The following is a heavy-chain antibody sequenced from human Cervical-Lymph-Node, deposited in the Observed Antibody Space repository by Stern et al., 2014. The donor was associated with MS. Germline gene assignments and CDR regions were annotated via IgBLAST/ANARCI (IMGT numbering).Heavy chain of an antibody. CDR3: GKDLHYWSADS. CDR2: SGTDGGT. V-gene: IGHV3-23*04. CDR1: GFTFSNFA. Sequence: EEQLVESGGGLVQPGGSLRLSCAGSGFTFSNFAMTWIRQAPGKGLEWVSGSGTDGGTQSAESVGGRFSISRENSKNTWTRQMEGLRAEDTAVYYCGKDLHYWSADSWGQGTLVTVSS. D-gene: IGHD1-1*01. J-gene: IGHJ4*02.